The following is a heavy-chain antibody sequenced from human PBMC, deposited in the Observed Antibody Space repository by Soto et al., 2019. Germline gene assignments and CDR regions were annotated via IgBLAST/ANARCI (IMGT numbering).Heavy chain of an antibody. J-gene: IGHJ5*02. CDR2: MNPNNGAT. CDR3: ASHDPAARFVT. Sequence: QAQLVLSGAEVKKPGASVKVSCKAPRYIFTAYFMHWVRQAPGQGLEWMGWMNPNNGATHYGLSFQGRVTMNRETTISTAYMELSSLRSDDTAVYYCASHDPAARFVTWGEGTLVIVSS. V-gene: IGHV1-2*02. D-gene: IGHD1-1*01. CDR1: RYIFTAYF.